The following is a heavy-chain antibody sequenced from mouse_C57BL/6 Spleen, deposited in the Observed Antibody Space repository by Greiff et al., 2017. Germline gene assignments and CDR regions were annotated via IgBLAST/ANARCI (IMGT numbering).Heavy chain of an antibody. J-gene: IGHJ2*01. V-gene: IGHV1-82*01. CDR3: AREDWGAGY. Sequence: VQLQQSGPELVKPGASVKISCKASGYAFSSSWMNWVKQRPGKGLEWIGRLYPGDGDTNYNGKFKGKATLTADKSSSTAYMQLSSLTSEDSAVYFCAREDWGAGYWGQGTTLTVSS. CDR1: GYAFSSSW. CDR2: LYPGDGDT.